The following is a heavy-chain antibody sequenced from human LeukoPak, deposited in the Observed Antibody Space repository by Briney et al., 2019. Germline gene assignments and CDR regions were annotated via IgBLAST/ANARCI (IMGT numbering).Heavy chain of an antibody. CDR2: IIPIVGTA. J-gene: IGHJ4*02. Sequence: SVKVSFKAFGGTFSRFAISWVRQAPGQGLEWMGGIIPIVGTANYAQKFQGRVTITADKSTSTAYMDLSSLRSEDTAVYYCARDLPPYYFDYWGQGTLVTVSS. V-gene: IGHV1-69*06. CDR3: ARDLPPYYFDY. CDR1: GGTFSRFA.